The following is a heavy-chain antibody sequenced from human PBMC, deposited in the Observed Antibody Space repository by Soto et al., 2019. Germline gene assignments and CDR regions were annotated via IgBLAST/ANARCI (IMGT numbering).Heavy chain of an antibody. J-gene: IGHJ2*01. Sequence: GGSLRLSCAVSGFTFSSYSINWVRQAPGKGLEWVSYISTSSSTIYYADSVKGRFTISRDNAKNSLYLQMHSLRVEDTAAYYCARASGFFRDNWYFDLWGRGTLVTVSS. CDR3: ARASGFFRDNWYFDL. D-gene: IGHD6-19*01. CDR2: ISTSSSTI. V-gene: IGHV3-48*01. CDR1: GFTFSSYS.